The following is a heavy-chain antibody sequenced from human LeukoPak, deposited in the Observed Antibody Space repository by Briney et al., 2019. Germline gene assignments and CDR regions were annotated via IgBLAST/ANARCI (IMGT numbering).Heavy chain of an antibody. CDR2: ISWNSGSI. D-gene: IGHD5-12*01. Sequence: SLRLSCAASGFTFDDYAMHWVRQAPGKGLEWVSGISWNSGSIGYADSVKGRFTISRDNAKNSLYLQMHSLRAEDTAVYYCARDSGGYDYWGQGTLVTVSS. CDR1: GFTFDDYA. J-gene: IGHJ4*02. V-gene: IGHV3-9*01. CDR3: ARDSGGYDY.